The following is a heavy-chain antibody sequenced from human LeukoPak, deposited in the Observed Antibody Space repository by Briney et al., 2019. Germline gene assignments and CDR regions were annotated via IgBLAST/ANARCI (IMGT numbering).Heavy chain of an antibody. CDR1: GYTFTGYY. CDR2: INPNSGGT. V-gene: IGHV1-2*02. Sequence: ASVKVSCKTSGYTFTGYYMHWVRQAPGQGLEWMGWINPNSGGTNYAQKFQGRVTMTRDTSISTAYMELSRLRSDDTAVYYCARDYYDSSGFGAFDIWGRGTMVTVSS. CDR3: ARDYYDSSGFGAFDI. D-gene: IGHD3-22*01. J-gene: IGHJ3*02.